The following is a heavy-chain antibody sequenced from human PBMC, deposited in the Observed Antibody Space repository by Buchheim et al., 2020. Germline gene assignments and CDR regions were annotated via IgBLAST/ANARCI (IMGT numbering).Heavy chain of an antibody. CDR2: IYYSGST. CDR3: ARRETAERRGLFDY. CDR1: GGSISSSSYY. V-gene: IGHV4-39*01. D-gene: IGHD1-1*01. Sequence: QLQLQESGPGLVKPSETLSLTCTVSGGSISSSSYYWGWIRQPPGKGLEWIGSIYYSGSTYYNPSLKSRVTISVDTSKNQFSLKLSSVTAADTAVYCCARRETAERRGLFDYWGQGTL. J-gene: IGHJ4*02.